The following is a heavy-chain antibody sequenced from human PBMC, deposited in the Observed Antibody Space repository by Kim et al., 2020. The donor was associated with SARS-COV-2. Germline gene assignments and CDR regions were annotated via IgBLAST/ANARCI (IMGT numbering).Heavy chain of an antibody. V-gene: IGHV3-73*01. CDR2: IARKTDDYAT. CDR1: GFSFSDSP. J-gene: IGHJ4*02. CDR3: TTILPSDVTFDY. Sequence: GGSLRLSCATSGFSFSDSPIHWVRQASGKGLEWVGRIARKTDDYATAYAASVKGRVTISRDDSKNAAYLQINSLKTEDTAVYFCTTILPSDVTFDYWGQGTLVTVSS. D-gene: IGHD3-9*01.